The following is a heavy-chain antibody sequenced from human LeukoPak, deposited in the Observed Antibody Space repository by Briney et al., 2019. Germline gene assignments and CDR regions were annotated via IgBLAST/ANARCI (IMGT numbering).Heavy chain of an antibody. J-gene: IGHJ4*02. CDR1: GFTFSSYS. D-gene: IGHD3-10*01. V-gene: IGHV3-48*04. Sequence: GGSLRLSCAASGFTFSSYSMNWVRQAPGKGLEWVSYISSSSSTIYYADSVKGRFTISRDNAKNSLYLQMNSLRAEDTAVYYCARGGVLLWFGELLPLDYWGQGTLVTVSS. CDR3: ARGGVLLWFGELLPLDY. CDR2: ISSSSSTI.